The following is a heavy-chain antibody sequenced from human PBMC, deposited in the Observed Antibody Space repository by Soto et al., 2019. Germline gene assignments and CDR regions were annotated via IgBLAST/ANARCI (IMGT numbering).Heavy chain of an antibody. CDR2: ISGSGGST. D-gene: IGHD3-16*02. V-gene: IGHV3-23*01. CDR1: GFTFSSYA. CDR3: AKDWDYVWGSYRPNRDY. Sequence: LRLSCAASGFTFSSYAMSWGRQAPGKGLEWVSAISGSGGSTYYADSVKGRFTISRDNSKNTLYLQMNSLRAEDTAVYYCAKDWDYVWGSYRPNRDYWGQGTLVTVSS. J-gene: IGHJ4*02.